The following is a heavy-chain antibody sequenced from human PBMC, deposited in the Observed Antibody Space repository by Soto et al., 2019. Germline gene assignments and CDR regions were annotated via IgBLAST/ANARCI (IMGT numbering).Heavy chain of an antibody. D-gene: IGHD2-15*01. CDR3: ARSYCSGGSCYSGFDY. Sequence: GASVKVSCKASGGTFSSYTISWVRQAPGQGLEWMGRIIPILGIANYAQKFQGRVTITADKSTSTAYMELSSLRSEDTAVYYCARSYCSGGSCYSGFDYWGQGTLVTVSS. J-gene: IGHJ4*02. CDR2: IIPILGIA. V-gene: IGHV1-69*02. CDR1: GGTFSSYT.